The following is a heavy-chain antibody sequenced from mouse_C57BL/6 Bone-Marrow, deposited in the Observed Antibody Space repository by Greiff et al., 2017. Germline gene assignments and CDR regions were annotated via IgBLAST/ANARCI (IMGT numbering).Heavy chain of an antibody. Sequence: VQLQQSGAELVRPGASVTLSCKASGYTFTDYEMHWVKQTPVHGLEWIGAIDPETGGTAYNQKFKGKAILTADKSSSTAYMELRSLTSEDSAVYYCTRVDHYGSSLYYFDYWGQGTTLTVSS. D-gene: IGHD1-1*01. V-gene: IGHV1-15*01. CDR1: GYTFTDYE. CDR3: TRVDHYGSSLYYFDY. CDR2: IDPETGGT. J-gene: IGHJ2*01.